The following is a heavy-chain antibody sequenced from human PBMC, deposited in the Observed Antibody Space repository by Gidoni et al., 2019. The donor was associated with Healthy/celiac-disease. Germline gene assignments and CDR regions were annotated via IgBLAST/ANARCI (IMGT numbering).Heavy chain of an antibody. V-gene: IGHV3-9*01. D-gene: IGHD2-15*01. Sequence: EVQLVESGGGLVQPGRSLRLSCAASGFTFAAYALPWVRQAPGKGLEWVSGISWNSGSIGYADSVKGRFTISRDNAKNSLYLQMNSLRAEDTALYYCAKDISLVVVAATPWGGMDVWGQGTTVTVSS. CDR3: AKDISLVVVAATPWGGMDV. J-gene: IGHJ6*02. CDR2: ISWNSGSI. CDR1: GFTFAAYA.